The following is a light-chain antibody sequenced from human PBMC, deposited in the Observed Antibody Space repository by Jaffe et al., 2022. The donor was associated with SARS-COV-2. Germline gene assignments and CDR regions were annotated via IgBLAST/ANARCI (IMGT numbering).Light chain of an antibody. J-gene: IGKJ4*01. V-gene: IGKV3-15*01. CDR3: HQYSNWPLT. CDR2: GAS. Sequence: EVVMTQSPATLSVSPGERATVSCRASQSVSSSLAWYQQKPGQAPRLLIYGASTRATGIPARFSGSGSGTEFTLTISSLQSEDFAVYYCHQYSNWPLTFGGGTKVEIK. CDR1: QSVSSS.